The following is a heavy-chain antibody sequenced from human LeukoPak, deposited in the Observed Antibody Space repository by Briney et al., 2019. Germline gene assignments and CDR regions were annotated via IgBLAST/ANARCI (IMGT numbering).Heavy chain of an antibody. Sequence: PSETLSLTCSVSGGSISSGPYFWSWIRQSPGQGLEWIGYIWPSGSTNYNPSLKSRVTISVDKSKNQFSLKLGSVTAADTAVYYCAREGSDSYGSPSYWGQGTLVTVSS. CDR1: GGSISSGPYF. CDR2: IWPSGST. J-gene: IGHJ4*02. V-gene: IGHV4-30-2*06. CDR3: AREGSDSYGSPSY. D-gene: IGHD5-18*01.